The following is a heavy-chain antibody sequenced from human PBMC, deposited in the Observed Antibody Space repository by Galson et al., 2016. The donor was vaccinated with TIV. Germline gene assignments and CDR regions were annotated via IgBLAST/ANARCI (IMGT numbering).Heavy chain of an antibody. Sequence: SVKVSCKASGGTFRSYAISWVRQAPGQGLEWMGRIIPILGMSNYAQKFQGRVTITADMSTHTAYMELSSLRSQDTAVYYYFDYWGQGTLVTVSS. CDR1: GGTFRSYA. V-gene: IGHV1-69*04. CDR3: FDY. J-gene: IGHJ4*02. CDR2: IIPILGMS.